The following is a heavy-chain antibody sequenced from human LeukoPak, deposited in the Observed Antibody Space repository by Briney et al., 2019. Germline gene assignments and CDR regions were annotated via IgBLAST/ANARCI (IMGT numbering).Heavy chain of an antibody. V-gene: IGHV3-15*01. Sequence: GESLRLSCATSGFIFTSAWLSWVRQVPGKGLEWVGRIRPKTDAEATDYAAPVKGRFTVSRDDSKSTLYLQMNSLKTEDTAVYYCTTILKWELRYYFDIWGQGTLVTVSS. CDR1: GFIFTSAW. D-gene: IGHD1-26*01. J-gene: IGHJ4*02. CDR3: TTILKWELRYYFDI. CDR2: IRPKTDAEAT.